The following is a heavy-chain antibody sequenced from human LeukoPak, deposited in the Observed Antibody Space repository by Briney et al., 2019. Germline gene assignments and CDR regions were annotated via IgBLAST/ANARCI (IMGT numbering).Heavy chain of an antibody. CDR1: GFTVSSTY. D-gene: IGHD6-19*01. Sequence: GGSLRLSCAASGFTVSSTYMSWVRQAPGKGLEWVSVIYSGGSTNYADSVKGRFTISRDNSKNTLYLQVNSLRAEDTAVYYCARALAGTNDYWGQGTLVTVSS. J-gene: IGHJ4*02. CDR2: IYSGGST. V-gene: IGHV3-53*01. CDR3: ARALAGTNDY.